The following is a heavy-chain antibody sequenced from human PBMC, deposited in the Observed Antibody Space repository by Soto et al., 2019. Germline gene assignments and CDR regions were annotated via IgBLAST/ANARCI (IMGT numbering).Heavy chain of an antibody. CDR2: VYRTGST. CDR1: GGSISTSNW. J-gene: IGHJ4*02. Sequence: QVQLQESGPGLVKPSGTLSLTCAVSGGSISTSNWWSWVRRPPGKGLEWIGEVYRTGSTNYNPSLESRLTISVDKSQNQFSLKLTSVTAADTDVYYCARARATIAAAAIFDCWGQGTLVTVSS. CDR3: ARARATIAAAAIFDC. D-gene: IGHD6-13*01. V-gene: IGHV4-4*02.